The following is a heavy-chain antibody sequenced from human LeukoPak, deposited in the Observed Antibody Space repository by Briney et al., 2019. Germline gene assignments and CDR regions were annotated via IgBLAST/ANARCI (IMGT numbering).Heavy chain of an antibody. CDR3: ARDPRNMGLDP. V-gene: IGHV3-74*01. Sequence: GGSLRLSCAASGFTLSDYWMHWVRQAPGKGLVWVARINGDGNSSTYADTVKGQFTISRDNAKNTLYLQMNSLRVEDTAVYYCARDPRNMGLDPWGQGTLVTVSS. CDR2: INGDGNSS. D-gene: IGHD1-14*01. CDR1: GFTLSDYW. J-gene: IGHJ5*02.